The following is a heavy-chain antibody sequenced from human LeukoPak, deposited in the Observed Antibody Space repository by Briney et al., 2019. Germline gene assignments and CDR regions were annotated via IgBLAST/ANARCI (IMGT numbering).Heavy chain of an antibody. V-gene: IGHV4-30-4*01. CDR1: GGSFSSGDYY. CDR3: ARVAYDSSGYSYYFDY. D-gene: IGHD3-22*01. CDR2: IYYSGST. Sequence: SETLSLTCTVSGGSFSSGDYYWSWIRQPPGKGLEWIGYIYYSGSTYYNPFLKSRVTISVDTSKNQFSLKLSSVTAADTAVYYCARVAYDSSGYSYYFDYWGQGTLVTVSS. J-gene: IGHJ4*02.